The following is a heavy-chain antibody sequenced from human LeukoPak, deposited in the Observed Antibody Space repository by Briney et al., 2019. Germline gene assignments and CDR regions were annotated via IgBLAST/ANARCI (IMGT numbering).Heavy chain of an antibody. V-gene: IGHV3-23*01. J-gene: IGHJ6*03. CDR1: GFIFGSYA. Sequence: PGGSLRLSCAASGFIFGSYAMSWVRQAPGKGPEWVSAISGSAGSTYDADSVRGRFTISRDNSKNTLSLQMNSLRAEDTAVYYCARGSGSWYHYYYMDVWGKGTTVTVSS. D-gene: IGHD6-13*01. CDR2: ISGSAGST. CDR3: ARGSGSWYHYYYMDV.